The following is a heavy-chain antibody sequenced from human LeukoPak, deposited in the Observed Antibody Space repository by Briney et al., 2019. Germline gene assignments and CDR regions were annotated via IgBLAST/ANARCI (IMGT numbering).Heavy chain of an antibody. V-gene: IGHV4-39*01. J-gene: IGHJ4*02. CDR1: GGSISSSSCY. CDR2: IYYSGST. CDR3: ARIWLVRGYFDY. D-gene: IGHD6-19*01. Sequence: PSETLSLTCTVSGGSISSSSCYWGWIRQPPGKGLEWIGSIYYSGSTYYNPSLKSRVTISVDTSKNQFSLKLSSVTAADTAVYYCARIWLVRGYFDYWGQGTLVTVSS.